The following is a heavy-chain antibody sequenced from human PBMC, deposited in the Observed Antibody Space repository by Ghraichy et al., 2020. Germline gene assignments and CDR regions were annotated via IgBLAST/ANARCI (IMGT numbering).Heavy chain of an antibody. CDR1: GFTFISYS. CDR3: AREGLQQEDFDF. J-gene: IGHJ4*02. CDR2: ISTRSSYI. Sequence: LSLTCAASGFTFISYSMNWVRQAPGKGLEWVSSISTRSSYIYYADSVKGRFTISRDNAKNSLYLQMNSLRVEDTAVYYCAREGLQQEDFDFWGQGTLVTVSS. D-gene: IGHD6-13*01. V-gene: IGHV3-21*01.